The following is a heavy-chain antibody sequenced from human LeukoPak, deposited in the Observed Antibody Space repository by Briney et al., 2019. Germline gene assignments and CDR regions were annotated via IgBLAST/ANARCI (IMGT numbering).Heavy chain of an antibody. D-gene: IGHD3-9*01. CDR2: ISGSGGST. J-gene: IGHJ4*02. Sequence: GSLRLSCEVSGLPFSRSWMHWVRQLPGRGLEWVSAISGSGGSTYYADSVKGRFTTSRDNAKNSLYLQMNSLRAEDTAVYYCARTGYLHFDYWGQGTLVTVSS. CDR3: ARTGYLHFDY. V-gene: IGHV3-21*01. CDR1: GLPFSRSW.